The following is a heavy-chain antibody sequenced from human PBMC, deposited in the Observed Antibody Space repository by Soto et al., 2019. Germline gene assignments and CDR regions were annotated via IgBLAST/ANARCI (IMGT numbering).Heavy chain of an antibody. V-gene: IGHV3-30*04. Sequence: GGSLRLSCAASGFTFSSYAMHWVRQAPGKGLEWVAVKSYDGSNKYYADSVKGRFTISRDNSKNTLYLQMNSLRAEDTAVYYCARALYSRAVVNAFDIWGQGTMVTVSS. CDR1: GFTFSSYA. CDR2: KSYDGSNK. J-gene: IGHJ3*02. CDR3: ARALYSRAVVNAFDI. D-gene: IGHD6-13*01.